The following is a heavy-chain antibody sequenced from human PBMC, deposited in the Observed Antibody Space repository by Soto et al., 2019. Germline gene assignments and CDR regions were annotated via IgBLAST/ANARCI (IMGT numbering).Heavy chain of an antibody. CDR3: ARGGSANSTSYYFDY. CDR2: ISSSSSSI. D-gene: IGHD6-6*01. J-gene: IGHJ4*02. CDR1: GFTFRSYS. Sequence: GGSLRLSCAASGFTFRSYSLNWVRQAPGKGLEWVSYISSSSSSIYYAGSVKGRFTISRDNAQNSLYLQMNSLGLEDTAVYYCARGGSANSTSYYFDYWGQGALVTVSS. V-gene: IGHV3-48*01.